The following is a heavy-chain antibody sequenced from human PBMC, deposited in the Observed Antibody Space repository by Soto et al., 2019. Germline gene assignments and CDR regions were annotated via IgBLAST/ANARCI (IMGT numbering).Heavy chain of an antibody. J-gene: IGHJ6*02. CDR3: ARETPRELRYFDWFARQEGYYYYYGMDV. Sequence: GGSLRLSCAASGFTFSSYSMNWVRQAPGKGLEWVSSISSSSSYIYYADSVKGRFTISRDNAKNSLYLQMNSLRAEDTAVYYCARETPRELRYFDWFARQEGYYYYYGMDVWGQGTTVTVSS. D-gene: IGHD3-9*01. CDR1: GFTFSSYS. V-gene: IGHV3-21*01. CDR2: ISSSSSYI.